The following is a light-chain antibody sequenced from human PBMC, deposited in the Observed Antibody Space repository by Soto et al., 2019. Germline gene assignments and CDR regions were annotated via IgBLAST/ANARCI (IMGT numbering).Light chain of an antibody. J-gene: IGLJ1*01. CDR1: SSDVGGYDY. Sequence: QSVLTQPDSVSGSPGQSITISCTGTSSDVGGYDYVSWYQHHPGKAPKLTIYEVSNRPSGVSNRFSGSKSGNTASLTISGLQAEDEAQYYCSSYTSSTTEVFGPAPKVTVL. V-gene: IGLV2-14*01. CDR2: EVS. CDR3: SSYTSSTTEV.